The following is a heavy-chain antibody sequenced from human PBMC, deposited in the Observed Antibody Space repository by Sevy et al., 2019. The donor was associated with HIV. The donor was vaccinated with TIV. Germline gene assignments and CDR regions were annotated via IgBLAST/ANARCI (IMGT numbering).Heavy chain of an antibody. CDR1: GGTFSSYA. Sequence: ASVKVSCKASGGTFSSYAISWVRQAPGQGLEWMGRIIPIFGTANYAQKFQGRVTITADESTSTAYMELSSLRSEDTAVYYCARDISRYYDSSGLDYWGQGTLVTVSS. J-gene: IGHJ4*02. CDR3: ARDISRYYDSSGLDY. CDR2: IIPIFGTA. V-gene: IGHV1-69*13. D-gene: IGHD3-22*01.